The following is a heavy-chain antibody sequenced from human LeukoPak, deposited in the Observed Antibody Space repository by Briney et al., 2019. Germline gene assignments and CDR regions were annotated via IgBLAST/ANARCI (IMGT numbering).Heavy chain of an antibody. CDR1: GGSISSYY. CDR2: IYTSGST. D-gene: IGHD6-19*01. J-gene: IGHJ4*02. Sequence: KSSETLSLTCTVSGGSISSYYWSWIRQPAGKGLEWIGRIYTSGSTNYNPSLKSRVTISVDRSKNQFPLKLSSVTAADTAVYYCARGIAVAVHFDYWGQGTLVTVSS. CDR3: ARGIAVAVHFDY. V-gene: IGHV4-4*07.